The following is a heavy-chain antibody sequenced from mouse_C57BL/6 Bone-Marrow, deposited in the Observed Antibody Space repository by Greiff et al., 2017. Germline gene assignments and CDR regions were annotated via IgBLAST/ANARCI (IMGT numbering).Heavy chain of an antibody. V-gene: IGHV3-8*01. D-gene: IGHD4-1*01. CDR1: GYSITSDY. J-gene: IGHJ2*01. CDR2: ISYSGST. CDR3: ERNWDGGDYFDY. Sequence: EVQRVESGPGLAKPSQTLSLTCSVTGYSITSDYWNWIRKFPGNKLEYMGYISYSGSTYYNPSLKSRISITRATSNNQYYLQLNSVTTEDTATDYCERNWDGGDYFDYGGQGTTLTVSS.